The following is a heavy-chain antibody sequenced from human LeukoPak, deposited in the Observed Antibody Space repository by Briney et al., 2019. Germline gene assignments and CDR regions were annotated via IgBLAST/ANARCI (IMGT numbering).Heavy chain of an antibody. J-gene: IGHJ4*02. CDR2: VHYSGST. V-gene: IGHV4-59*12. Sequence: SETLSLTCAVSGGSIIGYYWNWVRHRPGRGLEWIGYVHYSGSTKYNSSLNNRVIISIDTSKNQFSLRLTSVTPADTAVYYCARDLAGEWGNYFDYWGQGIVVTVPS. CDR1: GGSIIGYY. D-gene: IGHD3-16*01. CDR3: ARDLAGEWGNYFDY.